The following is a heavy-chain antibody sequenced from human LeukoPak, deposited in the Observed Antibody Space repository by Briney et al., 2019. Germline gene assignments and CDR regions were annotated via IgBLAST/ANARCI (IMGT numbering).Heavy chain of an antibody. CDR3: AELGITMIGGV. Sequence: AGSLRLSCAASGFTFSSYGMDWVRQAPGKGLEWVAFIRYEGSNKYYADSVKGRFTISRDNANNSLYLQMNSLRAEDTAVYYCAELGITMIGGVWGKGTTVTISS. CDR2: IRYEGSNK. V-gene: IGHV3-30*02. J-gene: IGHJ6*04. D-gene: IGHD3-10*02. CDR1: GFTFSSYG.